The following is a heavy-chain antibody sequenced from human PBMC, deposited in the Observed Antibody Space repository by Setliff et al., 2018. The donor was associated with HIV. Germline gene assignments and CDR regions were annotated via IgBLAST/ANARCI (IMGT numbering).Heavy chain of an antibody. Sequence: GESLKISCKGSGYTFTTYWINWVRQMPGKGLEWMGRIDPSDSYTNDNPSFQGHVTISADKSISTAYLQWSSLKASDTAMYYCASHDYYDSSVYYYRFDYWGQGTLVTVSS. V-gene: IGHV5-10-1*01. CDR1: GYTFTTYW. J-gene: IGHJ4*02. D-gene: IGHD3-22*01. CDR2: IDPSDSYT. CDR3: ASHDYYDSSVYYYRFDY.